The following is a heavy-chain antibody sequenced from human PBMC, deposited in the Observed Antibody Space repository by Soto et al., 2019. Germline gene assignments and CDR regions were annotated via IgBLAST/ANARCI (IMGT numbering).Heavy chain of an antibody. CDR3: ARHGVAALTSYYYYYGMDV. J-gene: IGHJ6*02. V-gene: IGHV4-59*08. Sequence: QVQLQESGPGLVKPSETLSLTCTVSGGSISSYYWSWIRQPPGKGLEWIGYIYYSGSTNYNPSLASRVTISVDTSKNQFSLKLSSVTAADTAVYYCARHGVAALTSYYYYYGMDVWGQGTTVTVSS. CDR2: IYYSGST. CDR1: GGSISSYY. D-gene: IGHD6-19*01.